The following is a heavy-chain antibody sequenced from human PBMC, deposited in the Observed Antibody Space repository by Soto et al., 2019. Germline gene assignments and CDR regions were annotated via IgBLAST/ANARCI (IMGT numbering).Heavy chain of an antibody. CDR1: GFTFSGPA. CDR3: TVGVVVKAATDY. D-gene: IGHD2-2*01. CDR2: IRSKSNDYAT. V-gene: IGHV3-73*01. J-gene: IGHJ4*02. Sequence: GPLRLPCTDSGFTFSGPAIHWVRQASGKGLEWVGRIRSKSNDYATSYATSVKGRFTISRDDSKNTAYLQMYRLETEDTAVYYCTVGVVVKAATDYWGQGTLVTVSS.